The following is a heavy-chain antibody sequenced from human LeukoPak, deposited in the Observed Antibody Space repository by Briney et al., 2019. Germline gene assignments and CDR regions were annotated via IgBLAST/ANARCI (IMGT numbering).Heavy chain of an antibody. CDR1: GFTFSTYA. Sequence: GGSLRLSCAASGFTFSTYAMSWVRQVPGKGLEWVSVISDNGRSTYDADSVKGRFTISRDNSKNTLYLQVNSLRAEDTAVYYCARDPQTYHSGSGSYYMPHWGQGTLVTVSS. CDR3: ARDPQTYHSGSGSYYMPH. J-gene: IGHJ4*02. D-gene: IGHD3-10*01. V-gene: IGHV3-23*01. CDR2: ISDNGRST.